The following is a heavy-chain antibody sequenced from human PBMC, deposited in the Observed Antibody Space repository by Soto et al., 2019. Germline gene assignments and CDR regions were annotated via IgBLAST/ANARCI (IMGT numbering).Heavy chain of an antibody. CDR1: GFTFSSYS. CDR2: ISSSSSYI. D-gene: IGHD4-17*01. CDR3: ARTKQNDYGYYALVVAWDY. Sequence: EVQLVESGGGLVKPGGSLRLSCAASGFTFSSYSMNWVRQAPGKGLEWVSSISSSSSYIYYADSVKGRFTISRDNAKNSLYLQMNSLRGEDTAVYYCARTKQNDYGYYALVVAWDYWGQGTLVTVSS. J-gene: IGHJ4*02. V-gene: IGHV3-21*01.